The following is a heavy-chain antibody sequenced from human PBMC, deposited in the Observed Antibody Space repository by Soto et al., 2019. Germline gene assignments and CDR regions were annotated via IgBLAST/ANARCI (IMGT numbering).Heavy chain of an antibody. V-gene: IGHV4-34*01. Sequence: SETLSLTCAVYGGSFSGYYWSWIRQPPGKGLEWIGEISHSGSTNYNPSLKSRVTISVDTSKNQFSLKLSSVTAADTAVYYCASRRWLQLPFDYWGQGTLVTVSS. J-gene: IGHJ4*02. CDR2: ISHSGST. D-gene: IGHD5-12*01. CDR3: ASRRWLQLPFDY. CDR1: GGSFSGYY.